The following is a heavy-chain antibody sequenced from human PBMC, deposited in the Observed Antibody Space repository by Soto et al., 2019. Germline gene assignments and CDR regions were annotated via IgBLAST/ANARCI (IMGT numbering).Heavy chain of an antibody. CDR3: AGRYSNYEVNWFDP. Sequence: SETLSLTCTVSGDSISSGGYYWSWIRQHPGKGLEWIGSVYFRGSTHLNPSLKTRGTISVDTSKNQFSLKLSSATAADTAVYYCAGRYSNYEVNWFDPWGQGSLVTVSS. J-gene: IGHJ5*02. CDR2: VYFRGST. CDR1: GDSISSGGYY. V-gene: IGHV4-31*03. D-gene: IGHD4-4*01.